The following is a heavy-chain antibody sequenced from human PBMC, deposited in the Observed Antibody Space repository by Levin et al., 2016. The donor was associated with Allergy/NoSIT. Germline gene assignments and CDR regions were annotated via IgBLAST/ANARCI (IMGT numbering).Heavy chain of an antibody. D-gene: IGHD6-19*01. CDR1: GGSISSYY. CDR3: ASLHSSSGWYEGTFDY. J-gene: IGHJ4*01. CDR2: IYYSGST. Sequence: SETLSLTCTVSGGSISSYYWSWVRQPPGKGLEWIGYIYYSGSTNYNPSLKSRVTISVDTSKNQFSLKLSSVTAADTAVYYCASLHSSSGWYEGTFDYWGQEPWSPSPQ. V-gene: IGHV4-59*01.